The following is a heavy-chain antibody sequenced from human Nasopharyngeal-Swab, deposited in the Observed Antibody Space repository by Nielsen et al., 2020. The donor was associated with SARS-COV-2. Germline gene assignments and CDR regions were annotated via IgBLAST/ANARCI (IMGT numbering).Heavy chain of an antibody. CDR2: IDPSGGST. V-gene: IGHV1-46*01. J-gene: IGHJ6*02. Sequence: WVRQAPGQGPEWMGVIDPSGGSTYYAQKFQGRVTMTRDSSTSTVYVDFSSLTSDDTGVVYCARVAGPTGVIEDLATIRDYRTMDVWGQGTTVTVSS. CDR3: ARVAGPTGVIEDLATIRDYRTMDV. D-gene: IGHD2-21*01.